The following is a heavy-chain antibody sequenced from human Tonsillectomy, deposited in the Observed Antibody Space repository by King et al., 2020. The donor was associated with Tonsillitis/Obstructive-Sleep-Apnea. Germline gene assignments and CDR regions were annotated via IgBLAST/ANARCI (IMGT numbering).Heavy chain of an antibody. CDR3: ASGYYYMDV. V-gene: IGHV5-51*01. Sequence: QLVQSGAEVKKPGESLKISCKVSGYTFTNYWIGWVRQMPGKGLEWMGIIYPGDSDTKYSPSFQGQVTTSAAKSISTAYLQWSSLKDSDTAMYYCASGYYYMDVWGKGTTVTVSS. CDR1: GYTFTNYW. J-gene: IGHJ6*03. CDR2: IYPGDSDT.